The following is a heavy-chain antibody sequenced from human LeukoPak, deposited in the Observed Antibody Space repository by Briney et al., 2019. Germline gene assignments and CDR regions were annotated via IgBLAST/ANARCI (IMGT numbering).Heavy chain of an antibody. V-gene: IGHV1-46*01. CDR3: ASEFTGWFDP. CDR1: GYTFTSYY. CDR2: INPSGGST. Sequence: ASVKVSCKASGYTFTSYYMHWVQQAPGQGLEWMGIINPSGGSTSYAQKFQGRVTMTRDTSTSTVYMELSSLRSEDTAVYYCASEFTGWFDPWGQGTLGTVSS. J-gene: IGHJ5*02. D-gene: IGHD2-8*02.